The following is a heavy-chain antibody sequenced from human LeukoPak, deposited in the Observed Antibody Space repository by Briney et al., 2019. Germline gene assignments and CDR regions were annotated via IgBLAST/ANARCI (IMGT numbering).Heavy chain of an antibody. CDR2: ISSSSSYI. V-gene: IGHV3-21*01. J-gene: IGHJ4*02. Sequence: RGSLRLSCAASGFTFSSYSMNWVRQAPGKGLEWVSSISSSSSYIYYADSVRGRFTISRDNSKNTVYLQMNSLRAEDTAVYYCAKDRSMTTVTPFDNWGQGTLVAVSS. CDR3: AKDRSMTTVTPFDN. D-gene: IGHD4-17*01. CDR1: GFTFSSYS.